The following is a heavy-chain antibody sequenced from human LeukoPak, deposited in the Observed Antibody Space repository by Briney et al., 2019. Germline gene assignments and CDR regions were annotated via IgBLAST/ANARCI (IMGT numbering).Heavy chain of an antibody. CDR2: NYYSGST. Sequence: SETLSLTCTVSGDSISSYYWSWIRQPPGKGLEWIGYNYYSGSTNYNPSLKSRVTISADTSKNQFSLKVSSVTAADTAVYYCARGGVMLDYWGEGTLVTDCS. J-gene: IGHJ4*02. V-gene: IGHV4-59*01. CDR3: ARGGVMLDY. CDR1: GDSISSYY. D-gene: IGHD2-8*01.